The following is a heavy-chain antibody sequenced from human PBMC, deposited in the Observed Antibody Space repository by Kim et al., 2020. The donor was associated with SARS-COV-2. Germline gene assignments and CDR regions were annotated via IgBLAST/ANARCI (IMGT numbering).Heavy chain of an antibody. D-gene: IGHD2-2*02. V-gene: IGHV4-31*02. CDR3: ARDRGCSSTSCYKRGAFDI. Sequence: SRVTISVDTSKNQFSRKLSSVTAADTAVYYCARDRGCSSTSCYKRGAFDIWGQGTMVTVSS. J-gene: IGHJ3*02.